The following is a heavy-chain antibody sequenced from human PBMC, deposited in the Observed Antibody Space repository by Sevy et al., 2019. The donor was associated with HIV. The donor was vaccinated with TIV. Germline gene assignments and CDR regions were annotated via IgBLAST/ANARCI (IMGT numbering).Heavy chain of an antibody. CDR1: GFIFSKFA. CDR3: AKDFSYGGNSWNFDF. D-gene: IGHD4-17*01. CDR2: VRGNDGST. Sequence: GESLKISCAASGFIFSKFALSWVRQAPGRGLEWVSAVRGNDGSTYYAASVKDRFTISRDISENMLYLQMNSLSAEDTAVYYCAKDFSYGGNSWNFDFWGQGTLVTVSS. V-gene: IGHV3-23*01. J-gene: IGHJ4*02.